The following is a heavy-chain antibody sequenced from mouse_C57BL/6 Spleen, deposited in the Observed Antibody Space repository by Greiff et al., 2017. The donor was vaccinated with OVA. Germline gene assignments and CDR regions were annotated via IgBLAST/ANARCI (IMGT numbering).Heavy chain of an antibody. CDR1: GFTFSSYA. Sequence: EVMLVESGGGLVKPGGSLKLSCAASGFTFSSYAMSWVRQTPEKRLEWVATISAGGSYTYYPDNVKGRFTISRDNAKNNLYLQMSQLKSEDTAMYYCARDYYSNYGSDYYAMDDWGQGTSVTVSS. J-gene: IGHJ4*01. D-gene: IGHD2-5*01. CDR3: ARDYYSNYGSDYYAMDD. V-gene: IGHV5-4*01. CDR2: ISAGGSYT.